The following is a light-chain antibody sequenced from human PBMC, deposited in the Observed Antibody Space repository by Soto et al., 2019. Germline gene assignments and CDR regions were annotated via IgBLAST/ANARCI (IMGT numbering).Light chain of an antibody. V-gene: IGKV3-11*01. Sequence: EIVLTQSPDTLSLSPGERATLSCRASQSVSSSYFACYQQTPAQAPRLLIYDASKRATGIPARFSGSGSGKDFTLTISRLAPEDYAVYYCQQRSSWTLLSFGGGTIVDIK. CDR3: QQRSSWTLLS. CDR2: DAS. J-gene: IGKJ4*01. CDR1: QSVSSSY.